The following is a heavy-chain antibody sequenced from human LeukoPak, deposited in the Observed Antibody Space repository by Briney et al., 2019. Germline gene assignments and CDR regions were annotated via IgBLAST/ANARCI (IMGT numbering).Heavy chain of an antibody. V-gene: IGHV4-31*03. J-gene: IGHJ6*02. CDR2: IYYSGRT. Sequence: PSETLSLTCTVSGGSISSGGYYWSWIRQHPGKGLEWIGYIYYSGRTYYHPSLKSRVTISVDTSKNQFPLKLSSVTAADTAVYYCARARRLGYCGGGSCYPGNYYYYGMDVWGQGTTVTVSS. D-gene: IGHD2-15*01. CDR1: GGSISSGGYY. CDR3: ARARRLGYCGGGSCYPGNYYYYGMDV.